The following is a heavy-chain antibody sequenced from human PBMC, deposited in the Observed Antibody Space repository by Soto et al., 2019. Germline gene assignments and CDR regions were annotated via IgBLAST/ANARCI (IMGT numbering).Heavy chain of an antibody. V-gene: IGHV3-30*18. J-gene: IGHJ6*02. CDR1: GFTFSSYG. Sequence: GGSLRLSCAASGFTFSSYGMHWVRQAPGKGLEWVAVISYDGSNKYYADSVKGRFTISRDNSKNTLYLQMNSLRAEDTAVYYCAKDLIETTDIVVVPPAIRFDYYGMDVWGQGTTVAVSS. D-gene: IGHD2-2*02. CDR2: ISYDGSNK. CDR3: AKDLIETTDIVVVPPAIRFDYYGMDV.